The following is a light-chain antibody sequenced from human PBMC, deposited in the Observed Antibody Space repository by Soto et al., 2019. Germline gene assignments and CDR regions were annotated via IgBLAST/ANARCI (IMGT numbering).Light chain of an antibody. CDR2: DVS. J-gene: IGLJ1*01. Sequence: QSVLTQPRSVSGSPGQSVTISFTGTSSDVGGYNYVSWYQQHPGKAPKLMIYDVSKRPSGVPDRFSGSKSGNTASLTISGLQAEDEADYYCCSYAGSYTSYVFGTGTKVPS. CDR3: CSYAGSYTSYV. V-gene: IGLV2-11*01. CDR1: SSDVGGYNY.